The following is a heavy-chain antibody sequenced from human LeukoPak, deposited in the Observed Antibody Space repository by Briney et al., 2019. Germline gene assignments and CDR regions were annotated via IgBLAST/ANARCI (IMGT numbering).Heavy chain of an antibody. Sequence: ASVKVSCKASGYTFTSYDINGVRQATGQGLEWMGWMNPSSGNTGYAQKFQGRVTMTRNTSISTAYMELSSLRSEDTAVYDCARGVLLAVAGRAGWFDPWGQGTLVTVSS. J-gene: IGHJ5*02. CDR2: MNPSSGNT. V-gene: IGHV1-8*01. CDR3: ARGVLLAVAGRAGWFDP. D-gene: IGHD6-19*01. CDR1: GYTFTSYD.